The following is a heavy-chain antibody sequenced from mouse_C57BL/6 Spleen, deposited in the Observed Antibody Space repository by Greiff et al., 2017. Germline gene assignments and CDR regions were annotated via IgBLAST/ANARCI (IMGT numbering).Heavy chain of an antibody. V-gene: IGHV1-39*01. D-gene: IGHD1-1*01. Sequence: VQLKQPGPELVKPGASVKISCKASGYSFTDYNMNWVKQSNGKSLEWIGVINPNYGTTSYNQKFKGKATLTVDQSSSTAYMQLNSLTSEDSAVYYCARRITTEVATDWYFDVWGTGTTVTVSS. CDR1: GYSFTDYN. CDR3: ARRITTEVATDWYFDV. J-gene: IGHJ1*03. CDR2: INPNYGTT.